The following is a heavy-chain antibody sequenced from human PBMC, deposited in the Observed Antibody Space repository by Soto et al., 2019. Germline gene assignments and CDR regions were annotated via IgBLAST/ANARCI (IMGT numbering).Heavy chain of an antibody. J-gene: IGHJ4*02. Sequence: QVQLVQSGAEVKKPGASVKVSCKASGYTFTSYGISWVRQDPGQGLEWMGWISVSNGNTNFAQRLQGRVTMTTDTSTSTAYMELRSLRSDDTAVYYGAREQQRGLFDYWGQGPLVTVSS. D-gene: IGHD6-13*01. CDR3: AREQQRGLFDY. CDR1: GYTFTSYG. V-gene: IGHV1-18*01. CDR2: ISVSNGNT.